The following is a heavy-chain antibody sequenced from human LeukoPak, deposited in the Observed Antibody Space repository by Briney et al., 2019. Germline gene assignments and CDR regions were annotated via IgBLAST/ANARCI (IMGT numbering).Heavy chain of an antibody. CDR1: GFTVSGSY. J-gene: IGHJ3*02. CDR3: AKDGDVVTDAFDI. Sequence: GGSLRLSCAASGFTVSGSYMSWVRQAPGKGLQWVSVIYSGGGTYYADSVKGRFTISRDNSKNTLYLQMNSLRAEDTAVYYCAKDGDVVTDAFDIWGQGTMVTVSS. CDR2: IYSGGGT. V-gene: IGHV3-53*01. D-gene: IGHD4-23*01.